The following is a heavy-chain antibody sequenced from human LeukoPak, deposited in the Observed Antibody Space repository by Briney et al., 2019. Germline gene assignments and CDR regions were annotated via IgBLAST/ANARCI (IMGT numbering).Heavy chain of an antibody. CDR2: IRSKANSYAT. D-gene: IGHD3-22*01. V-gene: IGHV3-73*01. CDR1: GFTFSGSA. CDR3: TRLYYYDSSGSF. J-gene: IGHJ4*02. Sequence: GGSLRLSCAASGFTFSGSAMHWVRQASGKGLEWVGRIRSKANSYATAYAASVKGRFTISRDDSKNTAYLQMNSLKTEDTTVYYCTRLYYYDSSGSFWGQGTLVTVSS.